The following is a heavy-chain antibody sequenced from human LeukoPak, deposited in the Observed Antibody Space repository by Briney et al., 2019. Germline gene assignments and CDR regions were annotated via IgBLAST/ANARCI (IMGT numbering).Heavy chain of an antibody. D-gene: IGHD3-22*01. V-gene: IGHV4-30-4*08. CDR2: IYYSGST. J-gene: IGHJ3*01. Sequence: PSETLSLTCTVSGGSICSGDYYWRWIRQPPGKGLEWIGYIYYSGSTYYNPSLKSRVTISVDTSKNQFSLKLSSVTAADTAVYYCARDQKYYYDSSGNFWGQGTMVTVSS. CDR1: GGSICSGDYY. CDR3: ARDQKYYYDSSGNF.